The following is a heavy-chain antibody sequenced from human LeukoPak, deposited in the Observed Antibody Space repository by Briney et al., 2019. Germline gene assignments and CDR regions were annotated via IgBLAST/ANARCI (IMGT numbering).Heavy chain of an antibody. D-gene: IGHD2-2*01. CDR3: ARELGTSRAFDI. CDR1: GFTFSDYY. Sequence: GGSLRLPCAASGFTFSDYYMSWIRQAPGKGLERVSYISRHSDDKAYADSVKGRFTPSRDNVKNSMYLQMNSLTAEDTAVYYCARELGTSRAFDIWGQGTVVTVSS. J-gene: IGHJ3*02. V-gene: IGHV3-11*05. CDR2: ISRHSDDK.